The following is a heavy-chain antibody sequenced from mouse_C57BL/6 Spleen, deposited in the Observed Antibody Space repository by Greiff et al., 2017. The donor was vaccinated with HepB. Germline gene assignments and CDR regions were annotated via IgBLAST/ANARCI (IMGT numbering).Heavy chain of an antibody. J-gene: IGHJ2*01. D-gene: IGHD2-4*01. V-gene: IGHV1-76*01. CDR3: ARETMITYFDY. CDR1: GYTFTDYY. CDR2: IYPGSGNT. Sequence: QVQLQQSGAELVRPGASVKLSCKASGYTFTDYYINWVKQRPGQGLEWIARIYPGSGNTYYNEKFKGKATLTAEKSSSTAYMQLSSLTSEDSAVYFCARETMITYFDYWGQGTTLTVSS.